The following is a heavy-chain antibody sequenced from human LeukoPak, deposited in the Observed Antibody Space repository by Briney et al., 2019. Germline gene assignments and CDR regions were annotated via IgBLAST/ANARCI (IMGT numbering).Heavy chain of an antibody. D-gene: IGHD5-18*01. V-gene: IGHV3-21*01. CDR2: ISSSSSYM. CDR3: ARGYGRADY. CDR1: GFSFSDYT. Sequence: TGGSLRLSCAGSGFSFSDYTMNWVRQAPGKGLEWVSSISSSSSYMYYADSVKGRFTISRDNAKNSLYLQMNSLRAEDTAVYYCARGYGRADYWGQGTLVSVSS. J-gene: IGHJ4*02.